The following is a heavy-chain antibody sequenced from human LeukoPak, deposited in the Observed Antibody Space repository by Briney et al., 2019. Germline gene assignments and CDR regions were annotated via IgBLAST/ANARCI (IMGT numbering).Heavy chain of an antibody. CDR2: ISYDGSNK. V-gene: IGHV3-30-3*01. CDR1: GFTFSSYA. J-gene: IGHJ4*02. D-gene: IGHD6-6*01. CDR3: ARDSQPARRRYFDY. Sequence: QSGGSLRLSCAASGFTFSSYAMHWVRQAPGKGLEWVAVISYDGSNKYYADSVKGRFTISRDNSKNTLYLQMNSLRAEDTAVYYCARDSQPARRRYFDYWGQGTLVTVSS.